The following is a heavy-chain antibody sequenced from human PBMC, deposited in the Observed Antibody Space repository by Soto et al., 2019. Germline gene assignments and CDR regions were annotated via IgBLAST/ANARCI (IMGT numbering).Heavy chain of an antibody. Sequence: QVQLQESGPGLVKPSETLSLTCTVSGDSITSYYWSWIRQPPGKGLEWVGYISYTGSTIYNPSLESRATISLDTSMNQVSLSLNSVTVADTAVYYGASVGELPVWFDPWGRGTLVTVSS. CDR1: GDSITSYY. V-gene: IGHV4-59*13. J-gene: IGHJ5*02. D-gene: IGHD3-10*01. CDR2: ISYTGST. CDR3: ASVGELPVWFDP.